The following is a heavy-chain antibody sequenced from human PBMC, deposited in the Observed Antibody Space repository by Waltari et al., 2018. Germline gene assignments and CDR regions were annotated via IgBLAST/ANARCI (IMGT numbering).Heavy chain of an antibody. CDR3: ARAPCYNAHCWFDP. CDR2: IYTDGSMT. V-gene: IGHV3-74*01. D-gene: IGHD3-10*01. Sequence: EVQLVESGGGLVQPGGSLRLSCAASGFTFSSYWMHWARQAPGKGLVWVSRIYTDGSMTSYAISGKGRFTISRDNAKNTLYLQMNGLRAEDTAVYYWARAPCYNAHCWFDPWGQGTLVTVSS. J-gene: IGHJ5*02. CDR1: GFTFSSYW.